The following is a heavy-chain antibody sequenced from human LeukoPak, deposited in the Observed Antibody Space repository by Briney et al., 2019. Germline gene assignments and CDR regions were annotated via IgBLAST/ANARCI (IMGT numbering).Heavy chain of an antibody. V-gene: IGHV1-69*06. CDR2: IIPIFGTA. J-gene: IGHJ4*02. CDR1: GYTFTGYY. Sequence: SVKVSCKASGYTFTGYYMHWVRQAPGQGLEWMGGIIPIFGTANYAQKFQGRVTITADKSTSTAYMELSSLRSEDTAVYYCARDSQQWSFDYWGQGTLVTVSS. D-gene: IGHD6-19*01. CDR3: ARDSQQWSFDY.